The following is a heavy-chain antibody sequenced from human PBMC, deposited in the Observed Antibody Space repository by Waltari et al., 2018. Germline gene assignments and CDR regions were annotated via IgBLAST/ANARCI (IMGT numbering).Heavy chain of an antibody. CDR1: GFTFSSYA. J-gene: IGHJ4*02. CDR3: ARGPYSSGWIFDY. CDR2: ISSGGST. Sequence: EVQLLESGGGLVQPGGSLRLSCAASGFTFSSYAMSWVRQAPGKGLGWVSVISSGGSTYHSDSLKGRFTISRDNANNSLYLQMNSLRAEDTAVYYCARGPYSSGWIFDYWGQGTLVTVSS. D-gene: IGHD6-19*01. V-gene: IGHV3-23*03.